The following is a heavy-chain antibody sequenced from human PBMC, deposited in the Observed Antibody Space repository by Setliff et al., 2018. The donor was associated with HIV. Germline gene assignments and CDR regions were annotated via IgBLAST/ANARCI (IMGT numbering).Heavy chain of an antibody. Sequence: ASVKVSCKTSGYTFTGYYMHWVRQAPGQGLEWMGWINPNSGGTNYAQKFQGRVTMTRDTSISTAYMELSRLRADDTAVYCCARRGGMGYNFWGGYYSEGFFDYWGQGTLVTVSS. V-gene: IGHV1-2*02. CDR3: ARRGGMGYNFWGGYYSEGFFDY. CDR1: GYTFTGYY. CDR2: INPNSGGT. D-gene: IGHD3-3*01. J-gene: IGHJ4*02.